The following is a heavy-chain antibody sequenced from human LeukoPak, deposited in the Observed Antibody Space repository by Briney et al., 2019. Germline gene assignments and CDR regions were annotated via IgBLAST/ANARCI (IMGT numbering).Heavy chain of an antibody. Sequence: ASVKVSCKASGYTFTSYGISWVRQAPGQGLEWMGWISAYNGNTNYAQKLQGRVTMTTDTYTSTAYMELRSLRSDDTAVSYCARFPIFYCSSTSCYYFDYWGQGTLVTVSS. J-gene: IGHJ4*02. CDR3: ARFPIFYCSSTSCYYFDY. CDR2: ISAYNGNT. V-gene: IGHV1-18*01. D-gene: IGHD2-2*01. CDR1: GYTFTSYG.